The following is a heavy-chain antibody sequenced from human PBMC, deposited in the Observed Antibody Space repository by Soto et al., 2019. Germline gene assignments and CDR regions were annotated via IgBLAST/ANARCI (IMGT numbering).Heavy chain of an antibody. CDR3: ARLLTEGATYREDAFDM. CDR2: ISTYNGKT. J-gene: IGHJ3*02. V-gene: IGHV1-18*01. Sequence: QLQLVQSGGEVKTPGASVKVSCTTSWVRRAPGQGLEWMGWISTYNGKTDYAQKFQGRVTMTADTRTSTVYMEVRSLRSDDTAVYYCARLLTEGATYREDAFDMWGQGTKVTVSS. D-gene: IGHD1-26*01.